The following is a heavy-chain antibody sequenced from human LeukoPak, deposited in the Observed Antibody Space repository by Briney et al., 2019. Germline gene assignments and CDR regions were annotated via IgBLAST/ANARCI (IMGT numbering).Heavy chain of an antibody. CDR2: ISSSSSYI. CDR3: ARLWSPHGDPDY. V-gene: IGHV3-21*01. Sequence: GGSLRLSCAASGFTFSSYSMNWVRQAPGKGLEWVSSISSSSSYIYYADSVKGRFTISRDNAKNSLYLQMNSLRAEDTAVYYCARLWSPHGDPDYWGQGTLVTVSS. CDR1: GFTFSSYS. D-gene: IGHD4-17*01. J-gene: IGHJ4*02.